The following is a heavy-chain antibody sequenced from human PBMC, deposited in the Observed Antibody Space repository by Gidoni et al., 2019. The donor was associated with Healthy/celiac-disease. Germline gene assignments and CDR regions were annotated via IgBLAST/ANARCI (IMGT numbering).Heavy chain of an antibody. CDR3: TTVSSSSPFVFGYYYYGMDV. CDR2: IKSKTDGGTT. V-gene: IGHV3-15*07. Sequence: EVQLVESGGGLVKPGGSLRLSCAASGFTFRNAGMNWVRQAPGKGLEWVGRIKSKTDGGTTDYAAPVKGRFTISRDDSKNTLYLQMNSLKTEDTAVYYCTTVSSSSPFVFGYYYYGMDVWGQGTTVTVSS. J-gene: IGHJ6*02. CDR1: GFTFRNAG. D-gene: IGHD6-6*01.